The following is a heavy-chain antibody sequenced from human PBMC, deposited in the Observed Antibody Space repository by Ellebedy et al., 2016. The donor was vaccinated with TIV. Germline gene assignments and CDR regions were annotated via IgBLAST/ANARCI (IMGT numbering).Heavy chain of an antibody. V-gene: IGHV3-74*01. J-gene: IGHJ5*02. Sequence: GESLKISCAAFGFTFSSYWMHWVRQAPGKGLVWVSRINSDGSSTSYADSVKGRFTISRDNAKNTLYLQMNSLRAEDTAVYYCARGRGWFDPWGQGTLVTVSS. D-gene: IGHD3-10*01. CDR3: ARGRGWFDP. CDR1: GFTFSSYW. CDR2: INSDGSST.